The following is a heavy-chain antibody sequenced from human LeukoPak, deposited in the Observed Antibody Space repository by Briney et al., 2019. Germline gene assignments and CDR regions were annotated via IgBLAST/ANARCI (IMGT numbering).Heavy chain of an antibody. CDR1: GGSISSYY. V-gene: IGHV4-4*07. D-gene: IGHD3-10*01. Sequence: PSETLSLTCTVSGGSISSYYWSWIRQPAGKGLEWIGRIYTSGSTNYNPSLTSRVTMSVDTSKNQFSLKLSSVTAADTAVYYCARGITMVRGASTDYFDYWGQGTLVTVSS. CDR2: IYTSGST. CDR3: ARGITMVRGASTDYFDY. J-gene: IGHJ4*02.